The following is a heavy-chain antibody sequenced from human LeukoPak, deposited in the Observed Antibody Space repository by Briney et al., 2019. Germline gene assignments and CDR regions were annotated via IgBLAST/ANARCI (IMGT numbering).Heavy chain of an antibody. CDR1: GFTFSSYG. D-gene: IGHD6-6*01. V-gene: IGHV3-30*02. CDR2: IRYDGSNK. J-gene: IGHJ4*02. Sequence: GGSLRLSCAASGFTFSSYGMHRVRQAPGKGLEWVAFIRYDGSNKYYADSVKGRFTISRDNSKNTLYLQMNSLRAEDTAVYYCAKDQYSSSYYFDYWGQGTLVTVSS. CDR3: AKDQYSSSYYFDY.